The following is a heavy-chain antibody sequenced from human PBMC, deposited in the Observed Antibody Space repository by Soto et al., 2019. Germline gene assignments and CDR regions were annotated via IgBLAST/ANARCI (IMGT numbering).Heavy chain of an antibody. CDR2: TSSNSATV. J-gene: IGHJ5*02. CDR3: VRNVDTSMVNRWFDP. V-gene: IGHV3-48*02. Sequence: EVQLVESGGGLVQPGGSLRLSCGASGFTFSIFSMHWVRQAPGKGLEWVSYTSSNSATVYYADSVKGRFTISRDDAKNSLYLQMNSLRDEDTAVYYCVRNVDTSMVNRWFDPWGRGTLVTVSS. D-gene: IGHD5-18*01. CDR1: GFTFSIFS.